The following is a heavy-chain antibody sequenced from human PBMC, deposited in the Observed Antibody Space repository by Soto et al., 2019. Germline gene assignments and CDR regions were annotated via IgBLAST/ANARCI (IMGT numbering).Heavy chain of an antibody. CDR2: ISPMFGAA. J-gene: IGHJ4*02. Sequence: QVQLVQSGAEMKKPGSSVKVSCQSSGGTFNTYAMNWVRQAPGQGPEWMGDISPMFGAANYAPKFQGRVTITADESTGTSYMQLSRLTSEDTALYFCAREVQVHTPDFGYWGQGTLVTVSS. CDR3: AREVQVHTPDFGY. CDR1: GGTFNTYA. V-gene: IGHV1-69*19. D-gene: IGHD3-10*01.